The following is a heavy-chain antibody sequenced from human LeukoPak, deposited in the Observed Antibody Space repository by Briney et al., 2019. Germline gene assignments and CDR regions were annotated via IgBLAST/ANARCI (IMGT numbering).Heavy chain of an antibody. D-gene: IGHD6-13*01. V-gene: IGHV4-59*12. CDR3: ARDSIAAAGTIDY. CDR1: GGSISSYY. CDR2: IYYSGST. J-gene: IGHJ4*02. Sequence: SETLSLTCTVSGGSISSYYWSWIRQPPGKGLEWIGSIYYSGSTYYNPSLKSRVTISVDTSKNQFSLKLSSVTAADTAVYYCARDSIAAAGTIDYWGQGTLVTVSS.